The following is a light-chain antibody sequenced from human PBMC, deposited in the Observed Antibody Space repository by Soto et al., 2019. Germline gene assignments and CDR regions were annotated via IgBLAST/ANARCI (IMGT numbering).Light chain of an antibody. CDR3: QQYHSWPPLT. CDR1: QSVSTN. V-gene: IGKV3-15*01. J-gene: IGKJ4*01. Sequence: EIVMTQSPATLSVSPGERATLSCRASQSVSTNFDWYQQRPCQAPRLLMHGGFVRATGIPDRSSGSGSGTEFTLTISSLLAEDFAVFYCQQYHSWPPLTFGGGTKVEI. CDR2: GGF.